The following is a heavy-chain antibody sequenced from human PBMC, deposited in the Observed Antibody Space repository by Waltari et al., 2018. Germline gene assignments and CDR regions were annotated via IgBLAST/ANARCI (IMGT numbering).Heavy chain of an antibody. J-gene: IGHJ5*02. Sequence: EVQLVQSGAEVKKPGATVKISCKVSGYTFTDYYMPWVQQVPGKGLEWMGLVDPEDGETIYAEKFQGRVTITADTSTDTAYMELSSLRSEDTAVYYCATAYCGGDCYKSVLPVWFDPWGQGTLVTVSS. V-gene: IGHV1-69-2*01. D-gene: IGHD2-21*01. CDR2: VDPEDGET. CDR1: GYTFTDYY. CDR3: ATAYCGGDCYKSVLPVWFDP.